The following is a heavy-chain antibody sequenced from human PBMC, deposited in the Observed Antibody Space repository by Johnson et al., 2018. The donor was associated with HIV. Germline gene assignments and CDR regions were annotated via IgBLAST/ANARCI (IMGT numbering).Heavy chain of an antibody. J-gene: IGHJ3*02. CDR3: ARVVSSLTSPPDI. CDR2: IYSGGST. D-gene: IGHD6-6*01. Sequence: VQLVESGGGLVQPGRSLRLSCAASGFTVSSNYMSWVRQAPGKGLEWVSVIYSGGSTYYADSVKGRFTISRDNSKNTLYLQMNSLRAEDTAVYYCARVVSSLTSPPDIWGQGTMVTVSS. V-gene: IGHV3-66*02. CDR1: GFTVSSNY.